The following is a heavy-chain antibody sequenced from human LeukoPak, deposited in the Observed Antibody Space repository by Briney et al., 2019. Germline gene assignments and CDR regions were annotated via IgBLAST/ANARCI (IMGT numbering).Heavy chain of an antibody. Sequence: SETLSLTCTVSGGSISSSSYYWGWIRQPPGKGLEWIGSIYYSGSTYYNPSLKSRVTISVDTSKNQFSLKLSSVTAADTAVYYCARARSGENYAFDIWGQGTMVTVSS. J-gene: IGHJ3*02. CDR1: GGSISSSSYY. D-gene: IGHD1-26*01. V-gene: IGHV4-39*07. CDR3: ARARSGENYAFDI. CDR2: IYYSGST.